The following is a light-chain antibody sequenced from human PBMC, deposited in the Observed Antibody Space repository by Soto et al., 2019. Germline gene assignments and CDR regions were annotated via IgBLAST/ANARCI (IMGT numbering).Light chain of an antibody. V-gene: IGLV2-14*01. CDR2: DVS. CDR1: SSDIGGYNY. Sequence: QSALTQPASVSGSPGQSITVSCTGTSSDIGGYNYVSWYQQHPGEAPKLMIFDVSNRPSGVSNRFSGSKSGNTASLTISGLQAEDEADYYCSSYTSNSISVFGTGTKLTVL. CDR3: SSYTSNSISV. J-gene: IGLJ1*01.